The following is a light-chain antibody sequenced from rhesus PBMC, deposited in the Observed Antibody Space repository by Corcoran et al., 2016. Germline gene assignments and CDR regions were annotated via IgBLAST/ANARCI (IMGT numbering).Light chain of an antibody. CDR2: KAS. V-gene: IGKV1-25*01. CDR3: QHGYGTPLYS. Sequence: DIQMTQSPSSLSASIGDRVTITCQASQDITNNLAWYQQKPGKVPNLLIYKASTLNSGVPSRFSGSGTGTYFTRTISSLQPEDFASYYCQHGYGTPLYSFGQGAKVEIK. J-gene: IGKJ2*01. CDR1: QDITNN.